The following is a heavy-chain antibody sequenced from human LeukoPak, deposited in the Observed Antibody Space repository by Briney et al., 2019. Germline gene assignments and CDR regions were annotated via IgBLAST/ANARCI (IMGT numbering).Heavy chain of an antibody. V-gene: IGHV3-23*01. J-gene: IGHJ4*02. D-gene: IGHD6-6*01. CDR3: AKDRRYIGSSVDY. CDR2: ISGSGGST. Sequence: TGGSLRLSCAASGFTFSSYGMSWVRQAPGKGLEWVSAISGSGGSTYYADSVKGRFTISRDNSKNTLYLQMNSLRAEDTAVYYCAKDRRYIGSSVDYWGQGTLVTVSS. CDR1: GFTFSSYG.